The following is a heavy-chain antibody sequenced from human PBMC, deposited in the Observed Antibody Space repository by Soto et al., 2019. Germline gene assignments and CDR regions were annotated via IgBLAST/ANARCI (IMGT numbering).Heavy chain of an antibody. J-gene: IGHJ5*02. D-gene: IGHD2-15*01. V-gene: IGHV1-69*12. CDR1: GGTFSSYA. Sequence: QVQLVQSGAEVKKPGSSVKVSCKASGGTFSSYAISWVRQAPGQGLECMGGIIPIFGTANYAQKFQGRVTXXAXEFXSTAYLELSSLRSEDPAGYYCARDRAARPWAWFDPWGQGTLVTVSS. CDR2: IIPIFGTA. CDR3: ARDRAARPWAWFDP.